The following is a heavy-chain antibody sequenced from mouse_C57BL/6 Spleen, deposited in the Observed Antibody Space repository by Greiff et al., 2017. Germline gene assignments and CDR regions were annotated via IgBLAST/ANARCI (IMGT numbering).Heavy chain of an antibody. CDR2: IRSKSNNYAT. CDR1: GFSFNTYA. J-gene: IGHJ1*03. Sequence: EVKLMESGGGLVQPKGSLKLSCAASGFSFNTYAMNWVRQAPGKGLEWVARIRSKSNNYATYYADSVKDRFTISRDDSESMLYLQMNNLKTEDTAMYYCEATVVATDWYFDVWGTGTTVTVSS. D-gene: IGHD1-1*01. V-gene: IGHV10-1*01. CDR3: EATVVATDWYFDV.